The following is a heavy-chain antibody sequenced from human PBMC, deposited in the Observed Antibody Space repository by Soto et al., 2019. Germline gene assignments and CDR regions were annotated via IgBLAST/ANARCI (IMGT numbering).Heavy chain of an antibody. CDR3: ARGIRNYYGMDV. D-gene: IGHD2-15*01. CDR2: INTDGSTI. V-gene: IGHV3-74*01. Sequence: EVQLVESGGGLVQPWGSLRLSCGASGFTFSNYWMHWVRQATGTGLVLVSRINTDGSTIAYADSVRSRLTLSRDNAKNTVYLQMNSLRGEDTAVYYCARGIRNYYGMDVWGQGTTVTVSS. J-gene: IGHJ6*02. CDR1: GFTFSNYW.